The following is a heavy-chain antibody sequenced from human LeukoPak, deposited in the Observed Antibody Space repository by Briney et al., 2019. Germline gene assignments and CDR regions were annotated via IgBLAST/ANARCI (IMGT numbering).Heavy chain of an antibody. V-gene: IGHV4-39*01. CDR2: IYYSGST. J-gene: IGHJ4*02. D-gene: IGHD6-19*01. CDR1: GGSISSGSYY. CDR3: ARPPYSSGWYTTFDY. Sequence: SETLSLTCTVSGGSISSGSYYWGWIRQSPGKGLEWIGSIYYSGSTYYNPSLKSRVTISVDTSKNQFSLKLSSVTAADTAVYYCARPPYSSGWYTTFDYWGQGTLVTVSS.